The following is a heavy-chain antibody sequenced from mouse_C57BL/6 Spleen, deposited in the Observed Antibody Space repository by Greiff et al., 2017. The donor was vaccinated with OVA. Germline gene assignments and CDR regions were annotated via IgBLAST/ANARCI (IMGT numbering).Heavy chain of an antibody. Sequence: QVQLQPSGAELVKPGASVKLSCKASGYTFTSYWLHWVKQRPGQGLEWLGMIHPNSGSTNYNEKFKSKATLTVDKSSSTAYMQLSSLTSEDSAVYYCARGGFGSPYFDYWGQGTTLTVSS. J-gene: IGHJ2*01. CDR2: IHPNSGST. CDR1: GYTFTSYW. D-gene: IGHD1-1*01. CDR3: ARGGFGSPYFDY. V-gene: IGHV1-64*01.